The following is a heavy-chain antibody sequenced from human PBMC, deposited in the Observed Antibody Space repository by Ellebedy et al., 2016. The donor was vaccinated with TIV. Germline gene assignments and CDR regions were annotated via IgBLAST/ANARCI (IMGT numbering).Heavy chain of an antibody. V-gene: IGHV3-53*01. Sequence: GESLKISCAASGFTVSSNYMNWVRQAPGKGLEWVSVIYSGADGGDTYYADSVKGRFTISRDNSKNTLYLQMDSLRAEDTAVYYCAGDAADNGGKLDYWGQGALVTVSS. CDR1: GFTVSSNY. J-gene: IGHJ4*02. CDR2: IYSGADGGDT. CDR3: AGDAADNGGKLDY. D-gene: IGHD4-23*01.